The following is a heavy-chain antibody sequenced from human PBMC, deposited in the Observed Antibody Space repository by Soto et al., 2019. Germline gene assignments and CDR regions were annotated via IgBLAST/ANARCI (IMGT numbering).Heavy chain of an antibody. CDR2: ISNNGDTA. V-gene: IGHV3-23*01. CDR3: AKSRVFIGAIVTLLDS. D-gene: IGHD3-16*02. Sequence: EVPLLESGGGLVQPGGSLTLSCATSGFTFSSYAMVWVRQAAEKGLEWVASISNNGDTAYYADSVKGRFTISRGNSENPLYLQMNGLRADDTALYFCAKSRVFIGAIVTLLDSWGQGTQVTVSS. CDR1: GFTFSSYA. J-gene: IGHJ4*02.